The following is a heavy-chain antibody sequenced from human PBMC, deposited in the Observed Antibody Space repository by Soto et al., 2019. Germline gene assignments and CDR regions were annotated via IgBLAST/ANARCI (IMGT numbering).Heavy chain of an antibody. D-gene: IGHD3-3*01. Sequence: SVKVSCKASGGSFGNSAINWVRQTPGQGLEWLGGFIPVYRTLNYAQKFQGRVTITADESTGTAYMTLSSLASDDTAVYYCATEVIWIGYFTVDSWGQGTRVTVSS. J-gene: IGHJ4*02. CDR2: FIPVYRTL. V-gene: IGHV1-69*13. CDR3: ATEVIWIGYFTVDS. CDR1: GGSFGNSA.